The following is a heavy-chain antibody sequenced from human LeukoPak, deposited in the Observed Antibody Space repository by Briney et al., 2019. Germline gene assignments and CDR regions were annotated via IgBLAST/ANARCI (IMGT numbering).Heavy chain of an antibody. Sequence: GGSLRLSCAASGFTFSTYWMSRVRQAPGKGLEWVANIKHDGGDKHYVDSVKGRFTIARDSAKNSLNLQMNSLRAEDTAVYYCARGGNYDILTGYIFDYWGQGTLVTVSS. J-gene: IGHJ4*02. CDR3: ARGGNYDILTGYIFDY. CDR2: IKHDGGDK. V-gene: IGHV3-7*03. D-gene: IGHD3-9*01. CDR1: GFTFSTYW.